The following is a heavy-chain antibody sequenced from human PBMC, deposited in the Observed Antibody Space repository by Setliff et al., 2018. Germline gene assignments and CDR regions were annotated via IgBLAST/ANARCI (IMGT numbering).Heavy chain of an antibody. V-gene: IGHV3-11*04. D-gene: IGHD2-8*01. CDR1: GFSFSGSY. CDR3: ARDGVMYGMDV. Sequence: SLRLSCAASGFSFSGSYMSWVRQAPGKGLEWISKISGGGTTIFYADSVRGRLTISRDNTENSLYLQMNSLRAEDTAVYYCARDGVMYGMDVWGQGTTVTVSS. J-gene: IGHJ6*02. CDR2: ISGGGTTI.